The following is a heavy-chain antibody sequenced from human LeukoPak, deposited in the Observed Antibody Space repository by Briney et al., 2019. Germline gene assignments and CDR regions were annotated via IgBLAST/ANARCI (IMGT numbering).Heavy chain of an antibody. D-gene: IGHD1-20*01. V-gene: IGHV3-48*03. CDR1: GFTFSSYE. CDR3: ARLLVYNSGGEAFDH. Sequence: GGSLRLSCAASGFTFSSYEMNWVRQAPGKGLEWVSYISSSGSTIYYADSVKGRFTISRDNAKNSLYLQMNSLRAEDTAVYYCARLLVYNSGGEAFDHWGQGTLVTVSS. CDR2: ISSSGSTI. J-gene: IGHJ4*02.